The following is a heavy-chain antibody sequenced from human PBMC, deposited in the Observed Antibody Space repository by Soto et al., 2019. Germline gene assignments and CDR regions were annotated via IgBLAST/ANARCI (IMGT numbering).Heavy chain of an antibody. V-gene: IGHV3-23*01. CDR1: GFTFSSYA. J-gene: IGHJ6*03. CDR2: ISGSGGST. CDR3: AKGEVVVPAATGYYYYYYYMDV. D-gene: IGHD2-2*01. Sequence: GGSLSLSCAASGFTFSSYAMSWVRQAPGKGLEWVSAISGSGGSTYYADSVKGRFTNSRDNSKNTLYLQMNSLRAEDTAVYYCAKGEVVVPAATGYYYYYYYMDVWGKGTTVTVSS.